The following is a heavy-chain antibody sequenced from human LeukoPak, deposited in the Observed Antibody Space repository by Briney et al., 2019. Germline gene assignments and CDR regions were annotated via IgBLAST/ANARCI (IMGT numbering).Heavy chain of an antibody. D-gene: IGHD3-9*01. CDR2: ISSSSSYI. V-gene: IGHV3-21*01. Sequence: SGGSLRLSCAASGFTFSSYSMNWVRQAPGKGLEWVSSISSSSSYIYYADSVKGRFTISRDNAKNSLYLRMNSLRAEDTAVYYCARVDWGGGNFDSWGQGTQVTVSS. CDR1: GFTFSSYS. J-gene: IGHJ5*01. CDR3: ARVDWGGGNFDS.